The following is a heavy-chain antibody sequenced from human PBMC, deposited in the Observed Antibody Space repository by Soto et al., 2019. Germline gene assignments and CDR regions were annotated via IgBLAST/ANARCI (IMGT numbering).Heavy chain of an antibody. CDR3: VRTSLVVAAATREDY. J-gene: IGHJ4*02. Sequence: EVQLVESGGGLVQPGESLRLSCAASGFTFSSYWMHWVRQAPGKGLVWVSRINSDGSSTSYAASVKGRFTISKDNAKNTVYLQMNSLRAEDTAVYYCVRTSLVVAAATREDYWGQGTLVTVSS. CDR2: INSDGSST. D-gene: IGHD2-15*01. V-gene: IGHV3-74*01. CDR1: GFTFSSYW.